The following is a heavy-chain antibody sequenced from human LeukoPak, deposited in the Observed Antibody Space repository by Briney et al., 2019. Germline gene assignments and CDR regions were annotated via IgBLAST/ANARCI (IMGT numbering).Heavy chain of an antibody. CDR2: INPNSGGT. D-gene: IGHD1-20*01. CDR3: ATSSDKYNWNLNWFDP. J-gene: IGHJ5*02. CDR1: GYTFTGYY. Sequence: ASVKVSCKASGYTFTGYYMHWVRQAPGQGLEWMGWINPNSGGTNYAQKFQGRVTMTRDTSISTAYMELSRLRSDDTAVYYCATSSDKYNWNLNWFDPWGQGTLVTVSS. V-gene: IGHV1-2*02.